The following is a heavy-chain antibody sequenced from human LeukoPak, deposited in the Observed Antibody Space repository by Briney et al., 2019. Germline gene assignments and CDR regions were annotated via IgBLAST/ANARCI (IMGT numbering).Heavy chain of an antibody. CDR1: GGSISSGGYY. J-gene: IGHJ4*02. CDR3: ARVNLAIATQFDY. CDR2: IYYSGST. D-gene: IGHD2-2*02. V-gene: IGHV4-31*03. Sequence: SETLSLTCTVSGGSISSGGYYWSWIRQHPGKGLEWIGYIYYSGSTYYNPSLKSRVTISVDTSKNQFSLKLSSVTAADTAVYYCARVNLAIATQFDYWGQGTLVTVSS.